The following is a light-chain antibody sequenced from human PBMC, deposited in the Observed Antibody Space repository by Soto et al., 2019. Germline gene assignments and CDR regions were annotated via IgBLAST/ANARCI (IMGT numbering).Light chain of an antibody. V-gene: IGKV3-20*01. CDR3: QHYGASPWT. J-gene: IGKJ1*01. Sequence: NVLTQSPGTLSLSPGQRATLSCRASQSLSGNYLAWYQQKPGQAPRVLIYRASIRATGISDRFSGSGSGTDFTLTISRLEPEDFAVYYCQHYGASPWTFGQGTKVDNK. CDR1: QSLSGNY. CDR2: RAS.